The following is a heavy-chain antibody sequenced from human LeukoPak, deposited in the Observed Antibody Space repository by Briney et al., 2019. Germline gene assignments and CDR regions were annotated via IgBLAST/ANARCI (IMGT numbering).Heavy chain of an antibody. V-gene: IGHV4-30-4*08. J-gene: IGHJ6*03. D-gene: IGHD5-18*01. CDR1: GGSISGGDYY. Sequence: SSETLSLTCTVSGGSISGGDYYWSWIRQPPGKGLEWIGYIYYSGSTYYNPSLKSRVTISVDTSKNQFSLKLSSVTAADTAVYYCARDSADTAMALYYYYMDVWGKGTTVTVSS. CDR3: ARDSADTAMALYYYYMDV. CDR2: IYYSGST.